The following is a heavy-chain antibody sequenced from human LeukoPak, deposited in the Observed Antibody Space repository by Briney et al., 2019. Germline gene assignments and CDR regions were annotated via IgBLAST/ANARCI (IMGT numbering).Heavy chain of an antibody. V-gene: IGHV4-61*01. CDR3: ARHYYDSSGPFDY. D-gene: IGHD3-22*01. CDR1: GGSVSSGSYY. J-gene: IGHJ4*02. CDR2: IYYSGST. Sequence: SETLSLTCTVSGGSVSSGSYYWSWIRQPPGKGLEWIGDIYYSGSTNYNPSLKSRVTISVDTSKNQFSLKLSSVTAADTAVYYCARHYYDSSGPFDYWGQGTLVTVSS.